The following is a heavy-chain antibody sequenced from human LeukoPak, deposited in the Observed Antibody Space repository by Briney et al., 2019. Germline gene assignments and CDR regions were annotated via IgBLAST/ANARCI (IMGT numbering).Heavy chain of an antibody. CDR2: IYHSGST. CDR3: ARSTLYSGSYYNAFDI. J-gene: IGHJ3*02. V-gene: IGHV4-30-2*01. CDR1: GGSISSGGYS. D-gene: IGHD1-26*01. Sequence: PSETLSLTCAVSGGSISSGGYSWSWLRQPPGKGLEWIGYIYHSGSTYYNPSLKSRVTISVDRSKNQFSLKLSSVTAADTAVYYCARSTLYSGSYYNAFDIWGQGTMVTVSS.